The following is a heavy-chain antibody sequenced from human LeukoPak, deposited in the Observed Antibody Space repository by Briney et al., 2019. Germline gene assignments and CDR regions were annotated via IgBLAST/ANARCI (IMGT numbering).Heavy chain of an antibody. D-gene: IGHD5-18*01. V-gene: IGHV4-39*01. CDR3: AGQDTAMAMFSPPLHNMDV. CDR2: IYYSGST. Sequence: SQTLSLTCTVSGGSISSSSYYWGWIRQPPGKGLEWIGSIYYSGSTYYNPSLKSRVTISVDTSKNQFSLKLSSVTAADTAVYYCAGQDTAMAMFSPPLHNMDVWGQGTTVTVSS. J-gene: IGHJ6*02. CDR1: GGSISSSSYY.